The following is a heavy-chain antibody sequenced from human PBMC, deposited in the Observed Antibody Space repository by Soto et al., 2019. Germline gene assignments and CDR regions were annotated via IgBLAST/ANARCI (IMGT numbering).Heavy chain of an antibody. D-gene: IGHD3-10*01. CDR2: IYYTGAT. V-gene: IGHV4-61*03. CDR3: ARQENPLARYGGDLDY. J-gene: IGHJ4*02. CDR1: GGSVSSGNYR. Sequence: PSETLSLTCSVSGGSVSSGNYRWSWIRQPPGKGLEWIGQIYYTGATNYNPSLESRVSISVDTSMNHFTLTLISATAADTATYYCARQENPLARYGGDLDYWGQGTLVIVSS.